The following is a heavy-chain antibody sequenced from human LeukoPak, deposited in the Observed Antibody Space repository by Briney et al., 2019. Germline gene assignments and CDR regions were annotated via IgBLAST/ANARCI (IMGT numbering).Heavy chain of an antibody. D-gene: IGHD6-13*01. CDR2: ISAYNGNT. CDR3: ARDWGYSSSWYGGLHWFDP. J-gene: IGHJ5*02. Sequence: GASVKVSCKASGYTFTSYGISWVRQAPGQGLEWMGWISAYNGNTNYAQKLQGRVTMTTDTSTSTAYMELRSLRSDDTAVYYCARDWGYSSSWYGGLHWFDPWGQGTLVTVSS. CDR1: GYTFTSYG. V-gene: IGHV1-18*01.